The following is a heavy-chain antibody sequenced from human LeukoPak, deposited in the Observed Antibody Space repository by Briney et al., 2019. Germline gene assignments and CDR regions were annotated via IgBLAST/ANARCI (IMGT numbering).Heavy chain of an antibody. Sequence: SKTLSLTCTVSGGSISSSSYYWGWIRQPPGKGLEWIGSIYYSGSTYYNPSLKSRVTISVDTSKNQFSLKLSSVTAADTAVYYCARVRQWLVSDAFDIWGQGTMVTVSS. D-gene: IGHD6-19*01. CDR3: ARVRQWLVSDAFDI. J-gene: IGHJ3*02. CDR1: GGSISSSSYY. V-gene: IGHV4-39*07. CDR2: IYYSGST.